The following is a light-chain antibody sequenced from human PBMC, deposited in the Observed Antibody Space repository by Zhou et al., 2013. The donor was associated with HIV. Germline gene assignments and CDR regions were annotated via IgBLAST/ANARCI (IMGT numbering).Light chain of an antibody. V-gene: IGKV1-39*01. CDR3: QQTYSTLGT. CDR1: RSISFY. J-gene: IGKJ1*01. Sequence: DIQMTQSPSSLSASVGDRVTITCRASRSISFYLNWYQQKPGIAPKLLIYAASSLQSGVPSRFAGSGSGTDFSLTISSLQPEDFATYYCQQTYSTLGTFGQGTKVEI. CDR2: AAS.